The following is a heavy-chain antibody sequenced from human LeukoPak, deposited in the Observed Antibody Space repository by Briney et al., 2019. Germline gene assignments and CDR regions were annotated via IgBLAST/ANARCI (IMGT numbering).Heavy chain of an antibody. CDR2: ISSSSSYI. CDR3: SRALRFLEWFVY. CDR1: GFTFSSYS. J-gene: IGHJ4*02. Sequence: PGGSLRLSCAASGFTFSSYSMNWVRQAPGKGLEWVSSISSSSSYIYSADSVKSRFTISRDNAKNSLYLQMNSLRAEDTAVYYCSRALRFLEWFVYWGEGALVTVSS. V-gene: IGHV3-21*01. D-gene: IGHD3-3*01.